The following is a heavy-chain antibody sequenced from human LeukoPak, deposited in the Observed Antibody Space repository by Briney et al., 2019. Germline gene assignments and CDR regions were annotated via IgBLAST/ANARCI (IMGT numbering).Heavy chain of an antibody. CDR2: IYYSGTT. J-gene: IGHJ4*02. D-gene: IGHD3-16*01. Sequence: SETLSLTCTVSGESISGFYWNWIRQPPGKGLEWIGYIYYSGTTNYNPSLKSRVTISVDTSRNQFSLKLSSVTAADTAIYYCARDSRGGGPDFDYWGQGTLVTVSS. CDR3: ARDSRGGGPDFDY. CDR1: GESISGFY. V-gene: IGHV4-59*01.